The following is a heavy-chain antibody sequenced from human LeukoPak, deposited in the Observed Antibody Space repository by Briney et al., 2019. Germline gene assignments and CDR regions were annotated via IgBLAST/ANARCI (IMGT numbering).Heavy chain of an antibody. Sequence: PSETLSLTCSVSGGSITNYYWSWIRQSPGKGLEWIGFIYNTGRTNYNPSLESRVTISVDTSKNQFSLKLTSVTAADTAVYYCARVRGYSYDYWGQGTLVTVSS. CDR3: ARVRGYSYDY. D-gene: IGHD5-18*01. CDR2: IYNTGRT. J-gene: IGHJ4*02. CDR1: GGSITNYY. V-gene: IGHV4-59*08.